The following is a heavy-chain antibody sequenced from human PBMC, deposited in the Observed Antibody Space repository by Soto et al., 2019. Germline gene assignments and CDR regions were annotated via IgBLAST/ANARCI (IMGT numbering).Heavy chain of an antibody. J-gene: IGHJ4*02. V-gene: IGHV1-46*01. CDR2: ISPSDGIT. D-gene: IGHD2-21*01. CDR3: ARVPARNSRDVFGY. CDR1: GYTFTSYW. Sequence: QVQLVQSGAEVRKPGASVKVSCKASGYTFTSYWLHWVRQAPGQGLEWMGVISPSDGITGYAQKFQGRVTLTRDTSSSTVYMEVSSLTSDDAAVYYCARVPARNSRDVFGYWGQGTLVTVSS.